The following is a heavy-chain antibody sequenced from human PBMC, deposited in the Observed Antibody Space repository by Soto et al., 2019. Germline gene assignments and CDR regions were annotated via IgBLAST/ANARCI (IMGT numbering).Heavy chain of an antibody. CDR1: GGSISSGY. D-gene: IGHD6-19*01. CDR3: AKESIGGWVLH. J-gene: IGHJ4*02. CDR2: FHDSGFT. V-gene: IGHV4-59*01. Sequence: PSETLSLTCTVSGGSISSGYWSWIRQPPGKGLEWIGYFHDSGFTNYNTSLRRRVTIPVDTSNNQLSLKLTSVTAADTAVYYCAKESIGGWVLHWGQGTLVTVSS.